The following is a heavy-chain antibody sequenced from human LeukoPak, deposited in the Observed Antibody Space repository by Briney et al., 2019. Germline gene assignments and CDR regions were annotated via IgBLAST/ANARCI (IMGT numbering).Heavy chain of an antibody. CDR2: IYYSGST. CDR3: ARVGRYGYNLEYFDY. J-gene: IGHJ4*02. D-gene: IGHD5-24*01. V-gene: IGHV4-59*01. CDR1: GGSISSYY. Sequence: KPSETLSLTCTVSGGSISSYYWSWIRQPPGKGLDWIGYIYYSGSTNYNPSLKSRVTISVDTSKNQFSLKLSSVTAADTAVYYCARVGRYGYNLEYFDYWGQGTLVTVSS.